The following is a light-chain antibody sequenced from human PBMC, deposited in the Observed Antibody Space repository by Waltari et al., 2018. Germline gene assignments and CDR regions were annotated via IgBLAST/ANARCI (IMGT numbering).Light chain of an antibody. CDR2: AAS. CDR1: QAIDRE. Sequence: QMTQSPSPLSASGGDRVTVTCRASQAIDRELSWYQQKPGKAPTLLIYAASTLQTGVSSRFSGSGSGTVFTLTINSLQPEDVATYYCLQDYTTPYSFGQGTRVEIK. CDR3: LQDYTTPYS. J-gene: IGKJ2*03. V-gene: IGKV1-27*01.